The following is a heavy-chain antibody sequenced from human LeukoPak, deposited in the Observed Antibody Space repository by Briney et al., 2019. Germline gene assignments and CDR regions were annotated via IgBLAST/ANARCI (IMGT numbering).Heavy chain of an antibody. CDR3: ARVTRGGYDGYFDY. Sequence: GGSLRLSCAASGFTFSRSWMHWVRQAPGKGLEWVASIKEDGSEKYYVDSVKGRFTISRDNAKNSLYLQMNSLRAEDTAVYYCARVTRGGYDGYFDYWGQGTLVTVSS. J-gene: IGHJ4*02. CDR1: GFTFSRSW. D-gene: IGHD5-12*01. V-gene: IGHV3-7*01. CDR2: IKEDGSEK.